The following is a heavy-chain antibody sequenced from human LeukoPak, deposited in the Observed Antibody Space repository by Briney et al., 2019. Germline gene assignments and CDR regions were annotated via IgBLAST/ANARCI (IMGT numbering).Heavy chain of an antibody. CDR3: AKALAVAGTPRGRYYYDYGMDV. CDR1: GFTFSSYA. CDR2: ISGSGGST. D-gene: IGHD6-19*01. V-gene: IGHV3-23*01. Sequence: GGSLRLSCAASGFTFSSYAMSWVRQAPGKGLEWVSAISGSGGSTYYADSVKGRFTISRDNSKNTLYLQMNSLRAEDTAVYYCAKALAVAGTPRGRYYYDYGMDVWGQGTTVTVSS. J-gene: IGHJ6*02.